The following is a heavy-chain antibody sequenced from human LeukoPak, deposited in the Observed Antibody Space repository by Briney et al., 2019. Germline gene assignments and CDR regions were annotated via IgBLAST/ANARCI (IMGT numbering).Heavy chain of an antibody. Sequence: SVKVSCKASGGTFSSYAISWVRQAPGQGLEWMGRIIPIFGTANYAQKFQGRVTITTDESTSTAYMELSSLRSEDTAVYYCAGISPYYYYMDVWGKGTTVTVSS. CDR2: IIPIFGTA. J-gene: IGHJ6*03. CDR3: AGISPYYYYMDV. V-gene: IGHV1-69*05. CDR1: GGTFSSYA.